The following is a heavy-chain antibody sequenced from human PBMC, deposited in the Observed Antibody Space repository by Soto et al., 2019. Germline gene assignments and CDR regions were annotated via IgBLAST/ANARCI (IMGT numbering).Heavy chain of an antibody. CDR1: GVSIHNSHSF. CDR2: VYHNGGT. J-gene: IGHJ5*01. Sequence: SETLSLTCTVSGVSIHNSHSFWAWIRQPPGKGLEFIGSVYHNGGTHYNSSLKSRVTISVDTAHNQVSLRMRSLTAADTAVYYCGRVVEGATRHTDPDSWGQGILVTVS. CDR3: GRVVEGATRHTDPDS. D-gene: IGHD2-21*01. V-gene: IGHV4-39*01.